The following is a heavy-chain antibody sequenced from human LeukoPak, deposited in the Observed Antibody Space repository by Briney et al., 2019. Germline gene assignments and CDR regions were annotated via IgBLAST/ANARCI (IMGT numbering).Heavy chain of an antibody. D-gene: IGHD5-12*01. CDR1: GFTFNSYW. V-gene: IGHV3-7*01. J-gene: IGHJ4*02. CDR3: ARGLRYSKRYYFDY. Sequence: GGSLRLSCAASGFTFNSYWMSWVRQAPGKGLEWVANIKQDGSEKYYVDSVKGRFTISRDNAKNSLYLQMNSLRAEDTAAYYCARGLRYSKRYYFDYWGQGTLVTVSS. CDR2: IKQDGSEK.